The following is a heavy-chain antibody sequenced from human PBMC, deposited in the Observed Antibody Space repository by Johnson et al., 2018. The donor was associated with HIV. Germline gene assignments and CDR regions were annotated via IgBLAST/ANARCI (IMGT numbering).Heavy chain of an antibody. Sequence: VQLVESGGGLVQPGGSLRLSCAASGFTFSSYWMSWVRQAPGKGLEWVSAISGSGGSTYYADSVKGRFTISRDNSKNTLYLQMNSLRAEDTAVYYCAKAHSSSWYSAGGGGFDIWGQGTMVTVSS. CDR2: ISGSGGST. J-gene: IGHJ3*02. D-gene: IGHD6-13*01. V-gene: IGHV3-23*04. CDR3: AKAHSSSWYSAGGGGFDI. CDR1: GFTFSSYW.